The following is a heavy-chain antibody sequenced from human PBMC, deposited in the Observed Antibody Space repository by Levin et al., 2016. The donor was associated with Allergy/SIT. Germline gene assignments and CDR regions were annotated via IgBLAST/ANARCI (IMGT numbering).Heavy chain of an antibody. D-gene: IGHD3-22*01. V-gene: IGHV1-69*04. CDR3: AREKGDSSGYPSPLFDY. CDR2: IIPILGIA. Sequence: SVKVSCKASGGTFSSYAISWVRQAPGQGLEWMGRIIPILGIANYAQKFQGRVTITADKSTSTAYMELSSLRSEDTAVYYCAREKGDSSGYPSPLFDYWGQGTLVTVSS. J-gene: IGHJ4*02. CDR1: GGTFSSYA.